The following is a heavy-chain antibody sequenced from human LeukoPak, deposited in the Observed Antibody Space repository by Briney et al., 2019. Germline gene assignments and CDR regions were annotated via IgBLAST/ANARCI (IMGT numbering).Heavy chain of an antibody. CDR3: AKAWRYGDYGPFDY. Sequence: GGSLRLSCAASGFTFSSYAMSWVRQAPGKGLEWVSAISGSGGSTYYADSVKGRFTISRDSSKNTLYLQMNSLRAEDTAVYYCAKAWRYGDYGPFDYWGQGALVTVSS. CDR2: ISGSGGST. D-gene: IGHD4-17*01. CDR1: GFTFSSYA. J-gene: IGHJ4*02. V-gene: IGHV3-23*01.